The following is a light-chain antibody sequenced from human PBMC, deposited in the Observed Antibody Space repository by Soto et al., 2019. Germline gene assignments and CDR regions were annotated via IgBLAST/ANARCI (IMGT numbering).Light chain of an antibody. Sequence: QSALTQPASVSGSPGQSITISCTRTSSDIGVYNYVSWYQQHPGKAPKLMIYDVTKRPSGVSNRFSGSKSGNTASLTISGLQAEDVADYYCTSYRGSGIFEVFGGGTKLTVL. V-gene: IGLV2-14*01. CDR2: DVT. J-gene: IGLJ2*01. CDR1: SSDIGVYNY. CDR3: TSYRGSGIFEV.